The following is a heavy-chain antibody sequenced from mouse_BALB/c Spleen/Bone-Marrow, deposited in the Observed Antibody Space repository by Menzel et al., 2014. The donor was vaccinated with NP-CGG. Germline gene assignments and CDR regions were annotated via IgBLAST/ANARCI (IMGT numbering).Heavy chain of an antibody. J-gene: IGHJ3*01. CDR2: IDPANGNT. Sequence: EVQLQQSGAELVKPGASVKLSCTASGFNIKDTYMHWVKQRPAQGLEWIGRIDPANGNTKYDPKFQGKATITADTSSNTAYLQLSSLTPEDTAVYYCASYYYGSSSFAYWGQGTLVTVSA. V-gene: IGHV14-3*02. CDR1: GFNIKDTY. D-gene: IGHD1-1*01. CDR3: ASYYYGSSSFAY.